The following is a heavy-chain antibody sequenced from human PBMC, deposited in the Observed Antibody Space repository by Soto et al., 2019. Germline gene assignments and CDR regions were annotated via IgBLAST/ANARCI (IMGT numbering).Heavy chain of an antibody. CDR3: ARESDSGSYYFDY. J-gene: IGHJ4*02. CDR2: IYNSGST. V-gene: IGHV4-59*01. Sequence: SETLSLTCSVSGGSISTYYCNWIRHPAGKGLEWIGYIYNSGSTNYNPSLKSRVTISVDTSKNHFSLRMSSVTAADTAVYYCARESDSGSYYFDYWGRGTLVTVSS. CDR1: GGSISTYY. D-gene: IGHD3-10*01.